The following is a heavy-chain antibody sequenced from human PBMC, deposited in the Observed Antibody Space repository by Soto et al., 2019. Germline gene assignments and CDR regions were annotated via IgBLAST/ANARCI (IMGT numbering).Heavy chain of an antibody. CDR1: GYAFIKYG. Sequence: QVQLKQSGGEVNNSGASVKVYWQSAGYAFIKYGINWVRQAPGTGLEWLGWISPYNGDTNYAQSLQDRITMTRDTSTRIAYMELRKLRSNATAVYYCSRVGPIVVEPSAATFYFYLGMAVWGQGTTVIVS. CDR2: ISPYNGDT. CDR3: SRVGPIVVEPSAATFYFYLGMAV. D-gene: IGHD2-2*01. J-gene: IGHJ6*02. V-gene: IGHV1-18*01.